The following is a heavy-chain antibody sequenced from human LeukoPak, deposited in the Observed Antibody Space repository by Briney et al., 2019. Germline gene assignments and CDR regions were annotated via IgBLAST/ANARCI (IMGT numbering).Heavy chain of an antibody. D-gene: IGHD2-21*02. CDR3: ARDYCTRGGDCYKEDLFDP. J-gene: IGHJ5*02. CDR2: ISPYDGDT. V-gene: IGHV1-18*01. CDR1: GYTFAIYG. Sequence: ASVKVSCKASGYTFAIYGISWVRQAPGQGLEWMAWISPYDGDTNYARNFEGRVTMTTETSTSTAYMELRSLRSDDTAIYYCARDYCTRGGDCYKEDLFDPWGQGTLVTVSS.